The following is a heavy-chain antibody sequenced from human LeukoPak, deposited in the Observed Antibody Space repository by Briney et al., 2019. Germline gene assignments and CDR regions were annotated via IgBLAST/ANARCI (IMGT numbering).Heavy chain of an antibody. CDR2: MNPNSGNT. Sequence: ASVKVSCKASGYTFTSYDINWVRQATGQGLEWMGWMNPNSGNTGYAQKFQGRITITRNTSIRTAYMELSSLRSDDTAVYYCARGIFGVVRYFDYWGQGTLVTVSS. CDR1: GYTFTSYD. J-gene: IGHJ4*02. D-gene: IGHD3-3*01. CDR3: ARGIFGVVRYFDY. V-gene: IGHV1-8*03.